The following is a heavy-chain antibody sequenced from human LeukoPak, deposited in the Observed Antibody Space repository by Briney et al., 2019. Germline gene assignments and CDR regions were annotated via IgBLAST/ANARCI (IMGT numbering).Heavy chain of an antibody. CDR2: ININADER. CDR1: GFTFSNYG. D-gene: IGHD4-17*01. Sequence: PGGSLRLSCAASGFTFSNYGMSWFRQAPGKGLEWVSTININADERHYADSAKGRFTISRDNAKNSLYLQMNSLRDEDTAVYYCARDRPNIYGDYFDSWGQGTLVTVSS. V-gene: IGHV3-21*01. CDR3: ARDRPNIYGDYFDS. J-gene: IGHJ4*02.